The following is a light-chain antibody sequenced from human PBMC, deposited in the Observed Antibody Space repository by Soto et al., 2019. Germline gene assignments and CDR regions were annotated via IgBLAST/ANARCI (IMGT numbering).Light chain of an antibody. CDR3: QEYNSDGPYT. CDR2: DAS. Sequence: DIQLTQTPSTLAASVGDRDTMTCRASQPINKWLAWYQQKPGKAPDLLISDASTLESGVPSRFRGSGSGTEFTLIISSLQTEDVATYYCQEYNSDGPYTFGQGTKLEIK. V-gene: IGKV1-5*01. CDR1: QPINKW. J-gene: IGKJ2*01.